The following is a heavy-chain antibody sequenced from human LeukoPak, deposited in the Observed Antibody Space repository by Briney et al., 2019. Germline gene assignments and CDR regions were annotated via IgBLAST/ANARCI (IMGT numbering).Heavy chain of an antibody. V-gene: IGHV1-2*02. CDR3: ATPRGGGYAFDY. J-gene: IGHJ4*02. CDR1: GGTFSSYA. CDR2: INPNSGGT. D-gene: IGHD5-12*01. Sequence: ASVKVSCKASGGTFSSYAISWVRQAPGQGLEWMGWINPNSGGTNYAQKFQGRVTMTRDTSISTAYMELSRLRSDDTAVYYCATPRGGGYAFDYWGQGTLVTVSS.